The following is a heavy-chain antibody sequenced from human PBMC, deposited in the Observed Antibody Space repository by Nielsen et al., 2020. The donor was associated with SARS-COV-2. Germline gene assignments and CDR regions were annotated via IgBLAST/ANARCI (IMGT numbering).Heavy chain of an antibody. J-gene: IGHJ4*02. CDR2: ISYDGSNK. CDR3: ARDHGGYPSY. CDR1: GFTFSSYA. D-gene: IGHD4-23*01. V-gene: IGHV3-30*04. Sequence: GESLKISCAASGFTFSSYAMHWVRQAPGKGLEWVAVISYDGSNKYYADSVKGRFIISRDNSKNTLYLQMNSLRAEDTAVYYCARDHGGYPSYWGQGTLVTVSS.